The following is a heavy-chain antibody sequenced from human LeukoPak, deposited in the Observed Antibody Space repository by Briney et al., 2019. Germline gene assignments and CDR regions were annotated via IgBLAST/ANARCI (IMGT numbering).Heavy chain of an antibody. CDR2: INQSGNT. J-gene: IGHJ4*02. V-gene: IGHV4-34*01. D-gene: IGHD1-20*01. CDR1: GVSLSGYY. CDR3: ARARYNWSRPFDY. Sequence: PSETLSLTCAVYGVSLSGYYWSWIRQPPGKGLEWIREINQSGNTNYNPSPKSRVTISVDPSKNQFSLKLSSGTAADTAVYYCARARYNWSRPFDYWGQGTLVTVSS.